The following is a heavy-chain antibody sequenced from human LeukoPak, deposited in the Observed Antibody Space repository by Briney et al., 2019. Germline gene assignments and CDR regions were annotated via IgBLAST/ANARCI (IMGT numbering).Heavy chain of an antibody. V-gene: IGHV3-9*03. CDR1: GFTFDDYA. D-gene: IGHD3-10*01. Sequence: GGSLRLSCAASGFTFDDYAMHWVRQAPGKGLEWVSGISWNSGSIGYADSVKGRFTISRDNAKNSLYLQMNSLRAEDMALYYCAKSTGITMVRGFDYWGQGTLVTVSS. CDR3: AKSTGITMVRGFDY. CDR2: ISWNSGSI. J-gene: IGHJ4*02.